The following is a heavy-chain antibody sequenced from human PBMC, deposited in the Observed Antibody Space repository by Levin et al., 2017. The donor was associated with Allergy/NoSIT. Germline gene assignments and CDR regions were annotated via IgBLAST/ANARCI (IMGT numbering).Heavy chain of an antibody. J-gene: IGHJ6*02. CDR2: TYYRSKWYN. Sequence: SQTLSLTCAISGDSVSSNSAAWNWIRQSPSRGLEWLGRTYYRSKWYNEYAASVKSRISINPDTSKNQFSLQLNSVTPEDTAVYYCARLRGYSYGYIGLDVWGQGTTVTVSS. CDR1: GDSVSSNSAA. CDR3: ARLRGYSYGYIGLDV. V-gene: IGHV6-1*01. D-gene: IGHD5-18*01.